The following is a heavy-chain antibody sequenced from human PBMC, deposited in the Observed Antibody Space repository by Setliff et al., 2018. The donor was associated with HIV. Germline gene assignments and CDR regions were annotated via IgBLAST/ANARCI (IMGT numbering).Heavy chain of an antibody. CDR3: ARGRLPTGMDV. CDR2: IYTRGNT. V-gene: IGHV4-4*07. CDR1: GASITSHN. Sequence: SETLSLTCSVSGASITSHNWNWIRQAAGKGLEWIGRIYTRGNTNYNPSLRSRVTMSVDTSKNQFSLKVTSVTAADTAVYYCARGRLPTGMDVWGKGTTVTIS. D-gene: IGHD4-17*01. J-gene: IGHJ6*04.